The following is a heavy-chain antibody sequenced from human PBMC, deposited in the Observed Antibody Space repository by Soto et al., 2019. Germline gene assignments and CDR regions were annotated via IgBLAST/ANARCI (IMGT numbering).Heavy chain of an antibody. CDR3: ATGIVGATRTDY. CDR2: FDPEDGET. D-gene: IGHD1-26*01. V-gene: IGHV1-24*01. CDR1: GYTLTELS. J-gene: IGHJ4*02. Sequence: ASVKVSCKVSGYTLTELSMHWVRQAPGKGLEWMGGFDPEDGETIYAQKFQGRVTMTEDTSTDTAYMELSSLRSEDTAVYYCATGIVGATRTDYWGQGTLVTVSS.